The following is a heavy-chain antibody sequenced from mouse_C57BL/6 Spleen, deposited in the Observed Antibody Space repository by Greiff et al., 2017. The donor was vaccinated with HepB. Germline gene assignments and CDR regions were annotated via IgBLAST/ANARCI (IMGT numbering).Heavy chain of an antibody. D-gene: IGHD1-1*01. J-gene: IGHJ2*01. V-gene: IGHV3-6*01. CDR2: ISYDGSN. CDR1: GYSITSGYY. Sequence: DVKLQESGPGLVKPSQSLSLTCSVTGYSITSGYYWNWIRQFPGNKLEWMGYISYDGSNNYNPSLKNRISITRDTSKNQFFLKLNSVTTEDTATYYCAGEIYYGSSLDYWGQGTTLTVSS. CDR3: AGEIYYGSSLDY.